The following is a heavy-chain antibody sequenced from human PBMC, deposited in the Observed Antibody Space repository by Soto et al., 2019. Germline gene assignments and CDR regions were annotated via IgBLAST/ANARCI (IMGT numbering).Heavy chain of an antibody. J-gene: IGHJ4*02. CDR1: GDSISRSANS. CDR2: VYQSGSS. V-gene: IGHV4-4*02. Sequence: SETLSLTCDVFGDSISRSANSYNWIRQPPGKGLEWIGEVYQSGSSRYNPSLRSRVSISVEKSKNQVSLRLTSVTAADTAIYYCAKDTAWGWGYWGQGILVTVSS. CDR3: AKDTAWGWGY. D-gene: IGHD7-27*01.